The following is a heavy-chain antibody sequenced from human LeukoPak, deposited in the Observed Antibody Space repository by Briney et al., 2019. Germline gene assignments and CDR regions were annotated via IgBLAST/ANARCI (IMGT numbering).Heavy chain of an antibody. CDR2: ISGSGGST. V-gene: IGHV3-23*01. CDR1: GFTFSSYA. J-gene: IGHJ6*03. Sequence: GGSLRLSCAASGFTFSSYARSWVRQAPGKGLEWVSAISGSGGSTYYPTSVKGRFTNSRDNSKNTLYLQMNSLRAEDTAVYYCAKDRPPLYGDYGYYYYYYMDVWGKGTTVTVSS. CDR3: AKDRPPLYGDYGYYYYYYMDV. D-gene: IGHD4-17*01.